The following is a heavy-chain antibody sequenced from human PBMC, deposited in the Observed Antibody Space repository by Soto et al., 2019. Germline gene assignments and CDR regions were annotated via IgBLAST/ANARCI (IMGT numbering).Heavy chain of an antibody. CDR1: GDSISSGNKY. CDR2: IFSSGTT. J-gene: IGHJ6*02. CDR3: ARFPSPFDYYYAMDV. D-gene: IGHD3-16*01. Sequence: SETLSLTCTVSGDSISSGNKYWSWIRQPPGKGLEWIGYIFSSGTTYYNPSLKSRLTMSLDASQNQFSLKLNSLTDADTAVYFCARFPSPFDYYYAMDVWGQGTTVT. V-gene: IGHV4-30-4*01.